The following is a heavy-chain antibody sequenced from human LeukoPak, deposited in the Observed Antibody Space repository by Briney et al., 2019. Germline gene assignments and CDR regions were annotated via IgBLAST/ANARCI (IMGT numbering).Heavy chain of an antibody. Sequence: GGSLRLSCAASGFTFGDYYMSWIRQAPGKGLEWVSCISSSGSTIYYADSVKGQFTISRDNAKKSLYLQMNSLRVEDTAVYLCARDVSAGAAWFDPWGQGTLVTVSS. V-gene: IGHV3-11*01. J-gene: IGHJ5*02. CDR3: ARDVSAGAAWFDP. CDR2: ISSSGSTI. D-gene: IGHD6-13*01. CDR1: GFTFGDYY.